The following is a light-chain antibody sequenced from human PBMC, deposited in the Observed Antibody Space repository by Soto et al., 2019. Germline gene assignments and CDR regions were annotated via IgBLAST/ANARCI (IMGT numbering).Light chain of an antibody. V-gene: IGKV3-15*01. CDR3: QPYYNWPAYT. J-gene: IGKJ2*01. Sequence: IMMTQSPVTLSVSPGERVTLSCRASETVRTNLAWFQQKPGQTPSLLIFGASTRATGIPTRFTGSGSETEFTLTIDSLQSEHLAVYYCQPYYNWPAYTFGQGTKLEI. CDR2: GAS. CDR1: ETVRTN.